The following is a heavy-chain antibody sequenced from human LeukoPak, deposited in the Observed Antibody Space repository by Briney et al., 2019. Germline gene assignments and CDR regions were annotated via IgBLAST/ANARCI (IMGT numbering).Heavy chain of an antibody. CDR3: ARSVGATVDY. J-gene: IGHJ4*02. Sequence: NPSETLSLTCTVSGGSISSGGYYWSWIRQHPGKGLEWIGYIYYSGSTYYNPSLKSRVTISVDTSKNQFSLKLSSVTAADTAVYYCARSVGATVDYWGQGTLVTVSS. V-gene: IGHV4-31*03. CDR1: GGSISSGGYY. CDR2: IYYSGST. D-gene: IGHD1-26*01.